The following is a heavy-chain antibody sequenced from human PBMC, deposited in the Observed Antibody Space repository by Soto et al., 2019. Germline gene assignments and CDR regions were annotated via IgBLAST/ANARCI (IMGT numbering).Heavy chain of an antibody. CDR2: IIPIFGTA. CDR1: GGTFSSYA. V-gene: IGHV1-69*13. CDR3: ARGEYSRSSRYYFDY. J-gene: IGHJ4*02. Sequence: SVKVSCKASGGTFSSYAISWVRQAPGQGLEWMGGIIPIFGTANYAQKFQGRVTITADESTSTAYMELSSLRSEDTAVYYCARGEYSRSSRYYFDYWGQGTLVTVSS. D-gene: IGHD6-6*01.